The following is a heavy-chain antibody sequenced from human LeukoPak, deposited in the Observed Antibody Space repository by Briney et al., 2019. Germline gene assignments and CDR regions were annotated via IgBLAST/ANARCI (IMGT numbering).Heavy chain of an antibody. CDR1: GASISSYY. CDR2: IYYSGST. D-gene: IGHD6-19*01. CDR3: ARRGQWLGGRPFDY. V-gene: IGHV4-59*08. J-gene: IGHJ4*02. Sequence: SETLSLTCTVSGASISSYYWSWTRQPPGKGLEWIGYIYYSGSTNYNPSLKSRVTICVDTSKNQFSLKLSSVTAADTAVYYCARRGQWLGGRPFDYWGQGTLVTVSS.